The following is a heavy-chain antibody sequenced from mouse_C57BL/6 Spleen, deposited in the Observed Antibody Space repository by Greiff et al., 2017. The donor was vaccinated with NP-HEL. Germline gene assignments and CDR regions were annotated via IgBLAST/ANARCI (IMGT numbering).Heavy chain of an antibody. CDR1: GFTFSDYG. J-gene: IGHJ2*01. CDR2: ISSGSSTI. CDR3: ATTTVVAPFDY. Sequence: EVQLVESGGGLVKPGGSLKLSCAASGFTFSDYGMHWVRQAPEKGLEWVAYISSGSSTIYYADTVKGRFTISRDNAKNTLFLQMTSLRSEDTAWYYCATTTVVAPFDYWGQGTTLTVSS. V-gene: IGHV5-17*01. D-gene: IGHD1-1*01.